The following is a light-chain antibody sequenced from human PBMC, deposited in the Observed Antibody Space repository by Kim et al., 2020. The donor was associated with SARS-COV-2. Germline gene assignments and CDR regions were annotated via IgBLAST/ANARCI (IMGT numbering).Light chain of an antibody. V-gene: IGLV4-69*01. J-gene: IGLJ1*01. Sequence: ASVKLTCTLSSGHSSYAIAWHQEQPEKGPRYLMKLNSDGSHGKGDGILDRFSGSSSGAALYLTVSSLQSEGEADYYFQTWGTGIRVFGTGTKGTVL. CDR1: SGHSSYA. CDR3: QTWGTGIRV. CDR2: LNSDGSH.